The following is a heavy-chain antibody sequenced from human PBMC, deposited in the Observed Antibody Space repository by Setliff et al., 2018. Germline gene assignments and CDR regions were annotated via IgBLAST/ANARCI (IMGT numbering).Heavy chain of an antibody. CDR3: ARGGVDTAMVYYFDY. Sequence: SETLSLTCTVSGGSISSHYWSWIRQPPGKGLEWIGSIYYSGSTNYNPSLKSRVTISVDTSKNQFSLKLRSVTAADTAVYYCARGGVDTAMVYYFDYWGQGTPVTVSS. D-gene: IGHD5-18*01. V-gene: IGHV4-59*11. CDR1: GGSISSHY. CDR2: IYYSGST. J-gene: IGHJ4*02.